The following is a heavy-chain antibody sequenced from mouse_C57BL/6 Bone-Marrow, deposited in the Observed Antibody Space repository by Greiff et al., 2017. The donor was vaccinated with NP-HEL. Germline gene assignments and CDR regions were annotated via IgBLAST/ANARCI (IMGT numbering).Heavy chain of an antibody. J-gene: IGHJ3*01. CDR2: IRSKSNNYAT. CDR3: VRGLSL. Sequence: EVHLVESGGGLVQPKGSLKLSCAASGFSFTTYAMNWVRQAPGKGLEWVARIRSKSNNYATYYADSVTDRFTISREESESMLYLQMNNLKTEDTAMYYCVRGLSLGGQGTLVTVSA. D-gene: IGHD2-3*01. CDR1: GFSFTTYA. V-gene: IGHV10-1*01.